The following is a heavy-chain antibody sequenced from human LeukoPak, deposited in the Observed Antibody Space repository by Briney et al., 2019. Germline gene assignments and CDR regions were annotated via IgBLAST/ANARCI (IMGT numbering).Heavy chain of an antibody. J-gene: IGHJ3*02. V-gene: IGHV3-64*01. CDR3: ARDGYTPYYQSPGYAFDI. D-gene: IGHD3-16*02. CDR1: GFTFSSYA. CDR2: ISSNGGST. Sequence: GGSLRLSCAASGFTFSSYAMHWVRQAPGKGLEYVSAISSNGGSTYYANSVKGRFTISRDNSKNTLYLQMGSLRAEDMAVYYCARDGYTPYYQSPGYAFDIWGQGTMVTVSS.